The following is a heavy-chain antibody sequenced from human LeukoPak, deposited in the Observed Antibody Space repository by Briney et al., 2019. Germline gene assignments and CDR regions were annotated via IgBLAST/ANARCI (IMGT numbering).Heavy chain of an antibody. CDR2: INPNSGGT. Sequence: GASVKVSCKASGYTFTGYYMHWVRQAPGQGLEWMGWINPNSGGTNYAQKFQGRVTMTRDTSISTAYMELSRLRSDDTAVYYCARDSDDYGDAFDIWGQGTMVTVSS. D-gene: IGHD4-17*01. J-gene: IGHJ3*02. CDR3: ARDSDDYGDAFDI. V-gene: IGHV1-2*02. CDR1: GYTFTGYY.